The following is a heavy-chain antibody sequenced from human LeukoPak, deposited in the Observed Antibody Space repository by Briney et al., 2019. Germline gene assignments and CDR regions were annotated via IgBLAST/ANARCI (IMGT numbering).Heavy chain of an antibody. CDR2: IKQDGSEK. CDR1: GFTFSSYG. V-gene: IGHV3-7*01. J-gene: IGHJ4*02. D-gene: IGHD3-22*01. Sequence: GGSLRLSCAASGFTFSSYGMHWVRQAPGKGLEWVANIKQDGSEKYYVDSVKGRFTISRDNAKNSLYLQMNSLRAEDTAVYYCARDPTNYDSSGYLDYWGQGTLVTVSS. CDR3: ARDPTNYDSSGYLDY.